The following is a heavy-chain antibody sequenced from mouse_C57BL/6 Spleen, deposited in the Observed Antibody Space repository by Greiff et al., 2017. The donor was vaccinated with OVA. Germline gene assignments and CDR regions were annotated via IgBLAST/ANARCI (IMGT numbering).Heavy chain of an antibody. CDR1: GYTFTDYE. V-gene: IGHV1-15*01. CDR2: IDPETGGT. J-gene: IGHJ4*01. CDR3: TRDYDNIGPYYYAMDY. D-gene: IGHD2-4*01. Sequence: QVHVKQPGAELVRPGASVTLSCKASGYTFTDYEMHWVKQTPVHGLEWIGAIDPETGGTAYNQKFKGKAILTADKSSSTAYMELRSLTSEDSAVYYCTRDYDNIGPYYYAMDYWGQGTSVTVSS.